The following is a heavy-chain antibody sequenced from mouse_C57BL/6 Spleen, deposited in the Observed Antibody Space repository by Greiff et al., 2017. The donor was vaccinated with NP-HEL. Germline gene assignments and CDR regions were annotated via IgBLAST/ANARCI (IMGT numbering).Heavy chain of an antibody. J-gene: IGHJ4*01. V-gene: IGHV14-4*01. CDR2: IDPENGDT. CDR1: GFNIKDDY. D-gene: IGHD2-2*01. CDR3: TPYGYDGNYAMDY. Sequence: EVMLVESGAELVRPGASVKLSCTASGFNIKDDYMHWVKQRPEQGLEWIGWIDPENGDTEYASKFQGKATITADTSSNTAYLQLSSLTSEDTAVYYCTPYGYDGNYAMDYWGQGTSVTVSS.